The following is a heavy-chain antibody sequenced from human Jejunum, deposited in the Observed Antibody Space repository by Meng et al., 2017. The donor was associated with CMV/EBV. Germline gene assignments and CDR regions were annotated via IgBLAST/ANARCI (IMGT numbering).Heavy chain of an antibody. V-gene: IGHV3-23*01. CDR3: AKDRLGSTAVPYFFDY. CDR1: FTFNAHD. CDR2: ISGSGVNT. Sequence: FTFNAHDMNWVRQAPGEGLGWVSGISGSGVNTNYADAVQGRFTISRDNSKNTLYLQMNSLRGEDTAVYYCAKDRLGSTAVPYFFDYWGQGTLVTVSS. J-gene: IGHJ4*02. D-gene: IGHD2/OR15-2a*01.